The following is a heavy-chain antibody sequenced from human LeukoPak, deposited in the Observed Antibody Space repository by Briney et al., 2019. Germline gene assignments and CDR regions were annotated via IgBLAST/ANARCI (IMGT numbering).Heavy chain of an antibody. D-gene: IGHD5-18*01. CDR2: INPNSGGT. CDR1: GYIFTDCY. Sequence: ASVKVSCKASGYIFTDCYMHWVRQAPGQGLEWMGWINPNSGGTNSAQKFQGRVTMTRDTSISTAYMELSRLRFDDTAVYYCARGDVDTAMVTPDYWGQGTLVTVSS. CDR3: ARGDVDTAMVTPDY. V-gene: IGHV1-2*02. J-gene: IGHJ4*02.